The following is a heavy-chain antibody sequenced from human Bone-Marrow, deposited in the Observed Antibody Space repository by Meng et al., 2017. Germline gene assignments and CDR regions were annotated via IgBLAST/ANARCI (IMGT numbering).Heavy chain of an antibody. CDR3: ASLYGDSSVWYLDL. Sequence: QVQRQESGPGLVKPSQTLSLTCTVSGGSISSGNHYWGWIRQHPGKGLEYIGYIYYSGSTYYNPSLKSRVIISVDTSKNQFSLRLNSVTAADTAVYYCASLYGDSSVWYLDLWGRGTLVTVSS. D-gene: IGHD4-17*01. J-gene: IGHJ2*01. CDR2: IYYSGST. V-gene: IGHV4-31*03. CDR1: GGSISSGNHY.